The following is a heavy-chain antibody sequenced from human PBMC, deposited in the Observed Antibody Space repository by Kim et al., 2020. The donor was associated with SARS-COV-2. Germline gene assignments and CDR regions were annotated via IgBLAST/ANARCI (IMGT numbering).Heavy chain of an antibody. D-gene: IGHD6-19*01. CDR2: IYYSGST. CDR1: GGSISSSSYY. V-gene: IGHV4-39*01. J-gene: IGHJ3*02. CDR3: ASPRRIAVAGTGAFDI. Sequence: SETLSLTCTVSGGSISSSSYYWGWIRQPPGKGLEWIGSIYYSGSTYYNPSLKSRVTISVDTSKNQFSLKLSSVTAADTAVYYCASPRRIAVAGTGAFDIWGQGTMVTVSS.